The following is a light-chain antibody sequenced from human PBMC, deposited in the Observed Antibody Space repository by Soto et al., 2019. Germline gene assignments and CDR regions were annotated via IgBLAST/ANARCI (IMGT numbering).Light chain of an antibody. CDR1: SSDVGAYNY. V-gene: IGLV2-14*01. CDR2: EVT. Sequence: QSVLTQSASVSGSPGQSITISCTGTSSDVGAYNYVSWYQQYPGKAPKLMIYEVTNRPSGVSNRFSGSKSGNTASLTISGLQAEDEADYYCSSYTSSDTWVFGGGTKLTVL. CDR3: SSYTSSDTWV. J-gene: IGLJ3*02.